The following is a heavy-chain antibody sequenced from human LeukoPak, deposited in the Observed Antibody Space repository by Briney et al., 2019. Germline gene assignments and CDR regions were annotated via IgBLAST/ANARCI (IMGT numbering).Heavy chain of an antibody. J-gene: IGHJ4*02. D-gene: IGHD5-24*01. Sequence: SCKASGGTFSSYAISWVRQAPGKGLEWVANIKQDGSEKYYVDSVKGRFTISRDNAKNSLYLQMNSLRAEDTAVYYCATSVEMATNGVDYWGQGTLVTVSS. V-gene: IGHV3-7*01. CDR1: GGTFSSYA. CDR3: ATSVEMATNGVDY. CDR2: IKQDGSEK.